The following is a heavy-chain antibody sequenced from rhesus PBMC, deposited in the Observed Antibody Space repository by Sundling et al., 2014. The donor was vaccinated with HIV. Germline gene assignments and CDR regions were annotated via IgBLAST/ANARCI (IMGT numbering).Heavy chain of an antibody. V-gene: IGHV4-127*01. J-gene: IGHJ1*01. Sequence: QVQLQESGPGLVKPSETLSLTCAVSDYSISSGYSWSWIRLPPGKGLEWIGSIYGSGETNYLNPSLKSRVTISIDTSKKQFSLKLTSATAADTAVYYCARGSYYSHSDYTQGGYFEFWGQGALVTVSS. D-gene: IGHD3-28*01. CDR3: ARGSYYSHSDYTQGGYFEF. CDR1: DYSISSGYS. CDR2: IYGSGETN.